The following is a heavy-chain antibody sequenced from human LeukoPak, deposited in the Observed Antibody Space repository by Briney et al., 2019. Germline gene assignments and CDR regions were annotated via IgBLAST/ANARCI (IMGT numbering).Heavy chain of an antibody. D-gene: IGHD6-13*01. CDR1: VGSISTYY. CDR3: ARENSNSWYLDY. V-gene: IGHV4-59*01. CDR2: IYNSGST. J-gene: IGHJ4*02. Sequence: SETLSLTCTVSVGSISTYYWSWIRQPPGKGLEWIGYIYNSGSTNYNPSLKSRVTISVDTSKNQFSLKLSSVTAADTAVYYCARENSNSWYLDYWGQGTLVTVSS.